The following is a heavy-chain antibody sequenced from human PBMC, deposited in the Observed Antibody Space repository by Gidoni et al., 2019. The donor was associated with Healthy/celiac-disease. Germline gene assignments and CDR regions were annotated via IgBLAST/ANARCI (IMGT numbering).Heavy chain of an antibody. CDR3: ARGYYYDSSGYFSEYFQH. CDR1: GGTFSSYA. J-gene: IGHJ1*01. CDR2: IIPIFGTA. V-gene: IGHV1-69*01. Sequence: QVQLVQSGAEVKKTGSSVKVSCKASGGTFSSYAISWVRQAPGQGLEWMGGIIPIFGTANYAQKFQGRVTITADESTSTAYMELSSLRSEDTAVYYCARGYYYDSSGYFSEYFQHWGQGTLVTVSS. D-gene: IGHD3-22*01.